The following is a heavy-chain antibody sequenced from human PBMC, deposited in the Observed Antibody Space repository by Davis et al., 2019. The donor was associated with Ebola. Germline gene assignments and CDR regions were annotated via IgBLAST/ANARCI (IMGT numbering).Heavy chain of an antibody. V-gene: IGHV1-24*01. Sequence: ASVKVSCKVSGYTLTELPIHWVRQAPGKGLEWMGGFEPEDGETVYAQRLQGRVTMTEDTSTDTAHMELSSLRSEDTAVYYCATKGVSRQLPDYYYYGLDVWGQGTTVTVSS. CDR1: GYTLTELP. CDR3: ATKGVSRQLPDYYYYGLDV. J-gene: IGHJ6*02. D-gene: IGHD1-1*01. CDR2: FEPEDGET.